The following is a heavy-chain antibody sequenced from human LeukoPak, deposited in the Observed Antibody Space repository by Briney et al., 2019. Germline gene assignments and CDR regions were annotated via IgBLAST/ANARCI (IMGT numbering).Heavy chain of an antibody. CDR3: ARVARIAAAGTARWFDP. CDR1: GGSFSGYY. Sequence: SETLSLTCAVYGGSFSGYYWSWIRQPPGKGLEWIGEINHSGSTNYNASLKSRVTISVDTSKNQFSLELSSVTAAETTVYYCARVARIAAAGTARWFDPWGQGTLVTVSS. J-gene: IGHJ5*02. V-gene: IGHV4-34*01. CDR2: INHSGST. D-gene: IGHD6-13*01.